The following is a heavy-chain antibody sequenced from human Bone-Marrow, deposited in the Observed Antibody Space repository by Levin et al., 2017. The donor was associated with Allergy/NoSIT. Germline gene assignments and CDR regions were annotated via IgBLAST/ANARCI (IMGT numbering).Heavy chain of an antibody. V-gene: IGHV1-2*06. CDR3: ARLLPTGNYGDGKGSYNWFDP. CDR2: INPNSGGT. CDR1: GYTFTGYY. D-gene: IGHD4-17*01. J-gene: IGHJ5*02. Sequence: ASVKVSCKASGYTFTGYYMHWVRQAPGQGLEWMGRINPNSGGTNYAQKFQGRVTMTRDTSISTAYMELSRLRSDDTAVYYCARLLPTGNYGDGKGSYNWFDPWGQGTLVTVSS.